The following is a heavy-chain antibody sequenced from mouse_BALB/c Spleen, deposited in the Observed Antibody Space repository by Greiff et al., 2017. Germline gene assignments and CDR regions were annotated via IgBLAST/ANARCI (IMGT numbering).Heavy chain of an antibody. V-gene: IGHV1-7*01. Sequence: QVQLQQSGAELAKPGASVKMSCKASGYTFTSYWMNWVKQRPGQGLEWIGYINPSTGYTEYNQKFKDKATLTADKSSSTAYMQLSSLTSEDSAVYYCADYYGSSPFAYWGQGTLVTVSA. CDR2: INPSTGYT. CDR1: GYTFTSYW. CDR3: ADYYGSSPFAY. J-gene: IGHJ3*01. D-gene: IGHD1-1*01.